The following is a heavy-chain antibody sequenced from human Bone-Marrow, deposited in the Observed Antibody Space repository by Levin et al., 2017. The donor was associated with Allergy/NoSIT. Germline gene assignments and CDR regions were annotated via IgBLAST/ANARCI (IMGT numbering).Heavy chain of an antibody. V-gene: IGHV1-2*02. Sequence: PRASVKVSCRASGYTFVGYYVHWVRQAPGQGLEWVGRINPASGATTFAQKFQGRVTMTRDTSISTAYMEVSRLTSDDTAVYFCARSSRSYSDLLDYYMDVWGKGTTVSVSS. CDR2: INPASGAT. CDR1: GYTFVGYY. J-gene: IGHJ6*03. D-gene: IGHD2-21*01. CDR3: ARSSRSYSDLLDYYMDV.